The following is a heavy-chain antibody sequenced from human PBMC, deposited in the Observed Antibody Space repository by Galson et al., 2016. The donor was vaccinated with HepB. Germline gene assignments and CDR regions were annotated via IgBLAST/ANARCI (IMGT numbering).Heavy chain of an antibody. CDR2: IYPGDSET. V-gene: IGHV5-51*03. Sequence: QSGAEVKKPGEPLTISCTGSGYSFPSHWIGWVRQMPGKGLDWMGIIYPGDSETRYSPSFEGQITISVDKSINTAYLQWGSLKASDTAIYYCARGPGSSDYYFDMWAQGTLVTVSS. CDR1: GYSFPSHW. D-gene: IGHD3-10*01. CDR3: ARGPGSSDYYFDM. J-gene: IGHJ4*02.